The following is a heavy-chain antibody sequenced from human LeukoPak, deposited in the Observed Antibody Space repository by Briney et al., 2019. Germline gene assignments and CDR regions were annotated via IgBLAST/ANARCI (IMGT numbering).Heavy chain of an antibody. Sequence: PGGSLRLSCAASGFRFTNYGMHWVRQAPGKGLEWISYITASGRSTNYADSLKGRFTISKDNAKNSVVLQMNSLRAEDTAVYYCTRERRGSYYAFESWGQGTQVSVSS. CDR1: GFRFTNYG. CDR2: ITASGRST. V-gene: IGHV3-48*04. CDR3: TRERRGSYYAFES. J-gene: IGHJ4*02. D-gene: IGHD3-16*01.